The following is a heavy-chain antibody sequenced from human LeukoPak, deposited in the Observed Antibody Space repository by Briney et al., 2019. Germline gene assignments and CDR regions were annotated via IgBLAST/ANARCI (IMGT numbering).Heavy chain of an antibody. V-gene: IGHV4-4*07. J-gene: IGHJ3*01. CDR1: GGSISSDY. CDR3: ERAKYTTLPSAFDV. CDR2: IYISGNA. Sequence: PSETLSLTCTVSGGSISSDYWTWIRQPAGKGLEWIGRIYISGNAYYNPSLKSRVTMSLDTSKNRFSLNLSSVTAADTAVYYGERAKYTTLPSAFDVWGQGTMVTVSS. D-gene: IGHD1-1*01.